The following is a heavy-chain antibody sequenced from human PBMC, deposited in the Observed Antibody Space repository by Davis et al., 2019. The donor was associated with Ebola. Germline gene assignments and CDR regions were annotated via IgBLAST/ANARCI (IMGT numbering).Heavy chain of an antibody. D-gene: IGHD5-18*01. CDR1: GFTFSSYA. CDR2: ISYDGSNK. J-gene: IGHJ4*02. Sequence: GESLKISCAASGFTFSSYAMHWVRQAPGKGLEWVAVISYDGSNKYYADSVKGRFTISRDNSKNTLYLQMNSLRAEDTAVYYCARGIDSYGATFDYWGQGTLVTVSS. CDR3: ARGIDSYGATFDY. V-gene: IGHV3-30-3*01.